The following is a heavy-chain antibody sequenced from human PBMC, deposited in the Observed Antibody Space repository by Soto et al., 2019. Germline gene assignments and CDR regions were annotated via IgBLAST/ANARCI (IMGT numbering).Heavy chain of an antibody. CDR2: ISGSGGST. V-gene: IGHV3-23*01. J-gene: IGHJ6*02. D-gene: IGHD3-9*01. CDR3: AKQYYDILTGYFYGMDV. CDR1: GFTFSSYA. Sequence: GGSLRLSCAASGFTFSSYAMSWVRQAPGKGLEWVSAISGSGGSTYYADSVKGRFTISRDNSKNTLYLQMNSLRAEDTAVYYCAKQYYDILTGYFYGMDVWGQGTTVTVSS.